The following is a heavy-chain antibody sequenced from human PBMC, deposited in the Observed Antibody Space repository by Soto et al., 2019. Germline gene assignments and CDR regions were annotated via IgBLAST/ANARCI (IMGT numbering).Heavy chain of an antibody. CDR1: GGSVSSGSYY. CDR2: IYYSGST. Sequence: PSETLSLTCTVSGGSVSSGSYYWSWIRRPPGKGLEWIGYIYYSGSTNYNPSLKSRVTISVDTSKNQFSLKLSSVTAADTAVYYCARETVSDGYSYGWYWFDPWGQGTLVTVSS. J-gene: IGHJ5*02. CDR3: ARETVSDGYSYGWYWFDP. D-gene: IGHD5-18*01. V-gene: IGHV4-61*01.